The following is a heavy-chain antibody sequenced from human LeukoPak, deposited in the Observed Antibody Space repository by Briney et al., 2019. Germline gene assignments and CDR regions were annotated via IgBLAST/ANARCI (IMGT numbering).Heavy chain of an antibody. CDR2: IYTSGST. CDR3: AADLHCSTTRCYPYNFDN. CDR1: GGSISSGSYY. Sequence: SETLSLTCTVSGGSISSGSYYWSWIRQPAGKGLEWIGRIYTSGSTNYNPSLKSRVTISVDTSKNQFSLKLSSVTAADTAVYYCAADLHCSTTRCYPYNFDNWGQGTLVTVSS. J-gene: IGHJ4*02. V-gene: IGHV4-61*02. D-gene: IGHD2-2*01.